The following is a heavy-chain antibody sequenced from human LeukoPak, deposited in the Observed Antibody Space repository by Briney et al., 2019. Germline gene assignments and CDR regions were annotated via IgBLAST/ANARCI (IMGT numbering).Heavy chain of an antibody. Sequence: GGSLRLSCAASGFTFSSYNMNWVRQAPGKGLEWVSSITSSSSYVYYADSVKGRFTISRDNAKNSLYLQMDSLRVEDTAEYYCARDPYSGNYGAYYYYYMDVWGKGTTVTVSS. CDR1: GFTFSSYN. CDR3: ARDPYSGNYGAYYYYYMDV. D-gene: IGHD1-26*01. V-gene: IGHV3-21*06. J-gene: IGHJ6*03. CDR2: ITSSSSYV.